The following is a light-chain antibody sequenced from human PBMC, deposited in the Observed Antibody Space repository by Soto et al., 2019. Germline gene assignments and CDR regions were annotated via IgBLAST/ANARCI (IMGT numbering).Light chain of an antibody. CDR3: SSYTSSNTPYV. V-gene: IGLV2-14*01. J-gene: IGLJ1*01. Sequence: QSVLAQPASVSGSPGQSITISCTGSSSDVGAYHFVSWYQHHPGKAPKLILYEVTARPSGVSSRFSGSKSGNTASLTISGLQADDEANYYCSSYTSSNTPYVFGTGT. CDR1: SSDVGAYHF. CDR2: EVT.